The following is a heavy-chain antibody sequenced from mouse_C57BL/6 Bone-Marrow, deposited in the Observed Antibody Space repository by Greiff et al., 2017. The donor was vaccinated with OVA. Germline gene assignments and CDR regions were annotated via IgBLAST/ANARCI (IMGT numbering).Heavy chain of an antibody. CDR2: IDPSDSET. Sequence: QVQLQQPGAELVRPGSSVKLSCKASGYTFTSYWMHWVKQRPIQGLEWIGNIDPSDSETHYNQKFKDKATLTVDKSSSTAYMQLSSLTSEDSAVYYCASYGNYDSWYFDVWGTGTTVTVSS. J-gene: IGHJ1*03. D-gene: IGHD2-1*01. CDR1: GYTFTSYW. CDR3: ASYGNYDSWYFDV. V-gene: IGHV1-52*01.